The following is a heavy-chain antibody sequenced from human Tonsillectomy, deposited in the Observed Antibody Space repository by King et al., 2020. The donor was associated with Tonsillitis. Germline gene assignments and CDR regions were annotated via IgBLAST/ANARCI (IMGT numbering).Heavy chain of an antibody. Sequence: VQLVESGGGLVQPGRSLRLSCVVSGFTFDDYAMHWVRQAPGKGRELVSGISWNSGSIGYADSVKGRFTISRDNAKNSLFLQMNSLRAEATALYFCTKDWEPSIFCYFDSWGQGTLVTVSS. CDR1: GFTFDDYA. D-gene: IGHD1-26*01. J-gene: IGHJ4*02. V-gene: IGHV3-9*01. CDR3: TKDWEPSIFCYFDS. CDR2: ISWNSGSI.